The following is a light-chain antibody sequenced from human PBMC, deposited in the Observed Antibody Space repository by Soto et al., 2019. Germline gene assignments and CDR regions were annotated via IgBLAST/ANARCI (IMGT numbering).Light chain of an antibody. Sequence: DIQMTQSPSSLYASVGDRVTITCRASQSISSYLNWYQQKPGKAPKLLSYAASSLQSGVPSRFSGSGSGTDFTLTIRSLQPEDFATYYCQQSYSTLWTFGQGTKVEIK. CDR3: QQSYSTLWT. J-gene: IGKJ1*01. CDR1: QSISSY. CDR2: AAS. V-gene: IGKV1-39*01.